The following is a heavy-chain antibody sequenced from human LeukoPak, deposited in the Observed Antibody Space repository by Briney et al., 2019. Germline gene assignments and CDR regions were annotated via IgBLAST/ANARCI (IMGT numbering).Heavy chain of an antibody. D-gene: IGHD3-10*01. Sequence: GGSLRPSCAASGFTFSSYAMHWVRQAPGKGLEWVAVISYDGSNKYYADSVKGRFTISRDNSKNTLYLQMNSLRAEDTAVYYCARVRLYGSGTYYSDSWGQGTLVTVSS. V-gene: IGHV3-30-3*01. CDR3: ARVRLYGSGTYYSDS. CDR2: ISYDGSNK. CDR1: GFTFSSYA. J-gene: IGHJ4*02.